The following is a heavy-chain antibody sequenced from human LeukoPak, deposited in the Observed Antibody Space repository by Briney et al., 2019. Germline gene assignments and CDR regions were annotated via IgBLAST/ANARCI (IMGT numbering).Heavy chain of an antibody. D-gene: IGHD4-17*01. Sequence: GGSLRLSCAASGFTFSESWMSWVRQAPGKGLEWVRLIKSKTHGGTTHYAAPVEGSFTISRDDSENTLNLQMNSLKTEDTAVYYCTTTGNSYGAFDYWGQGTLVTVSS. CDR3: TTTGNSYGAFDY. V-gene: IGHV3-15*01. J-gene: IGHJ4*02. CDR2: IKSKTHGGTT. CDR1: GFTFSESW.